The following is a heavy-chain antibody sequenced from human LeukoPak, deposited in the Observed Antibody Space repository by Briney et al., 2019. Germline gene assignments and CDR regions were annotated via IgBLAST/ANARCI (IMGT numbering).Heavy chain of an antibody. V-gene: IGHV5-10-1*01. J-gene: IGHJ4*02. D-gene: IGHD2-15*01. CDR2: IDPSDSHA. CDR1: GYTFTSYW. CDR3: ARHDCSGGSCPLAY. Sequence: GESLKISCKGSGYTFTSYWITWGRQMPGKGLEWMGRIDPSDSHASYSPSLQGHVTISADKSINTAYLQWSSLKASDTAMYYCARHDCSGGSCPLAYWGQGTLVTVPS.